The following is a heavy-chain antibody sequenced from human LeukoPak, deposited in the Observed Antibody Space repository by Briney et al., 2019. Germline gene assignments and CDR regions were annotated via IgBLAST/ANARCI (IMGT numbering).Heavy chain of an antibody. CDR3: ARAYSSSSGRDAFDS. CDR2: ISSSSSTI. Sequence: PGGSLGLSCAASGFTVSSNYMSWVRQAPGKGLEWVSYISSSSSTIYYADSVKGRFTISRDSAKTSLFLQMNSLRDEDTAVYYCARAYSSSSGRDAFDSWGLGTLVTVSS. CDR1: GFTVSSNY. V-gene: IGHV3-48*02. J-gene: IGHJ3*02. D-gene: IGHD6-6*01.